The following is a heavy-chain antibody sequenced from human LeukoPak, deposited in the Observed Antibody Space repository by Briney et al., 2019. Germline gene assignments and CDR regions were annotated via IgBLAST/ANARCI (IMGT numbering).Heavy chain of an antibody. Sequence: PGRSLRLSCVVSGFSFSNLGMHWVRQAPGKGLEWVAVISYDGNSKEYGDSVRGRFTISRDNSRNTLYLQMNSLRAEDTAVYYCAKDRGMRQIWNWFAPFGQGTLVTVSS. CDR2: ISYDGNSK. CDR1: GFSFSNLG. CDR3: AKDRGMRQIWNWFAP. V-gene: IGHV3-33*05. J-gene: IGHJ5*02.